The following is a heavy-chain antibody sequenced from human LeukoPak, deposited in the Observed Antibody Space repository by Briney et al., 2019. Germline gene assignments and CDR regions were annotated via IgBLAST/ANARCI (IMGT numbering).Heavy chain of an antibody. J-gene: IGHJ6*03. CDR2: IYYSGST. Sequence: SETLSLTCTASGGSISSYYWSWIRQPPGQGLEWIGYIYYSGSTNYNPSLKSRVTISVDTSKNRFSLKLSSVTAADTAVYYCARGYYYYYMDVWGKGTTVTVSS. CDR3: ARGYYYYYMDV. V-gene: IGHV4-59*01. CDR1: GGSISSYY.